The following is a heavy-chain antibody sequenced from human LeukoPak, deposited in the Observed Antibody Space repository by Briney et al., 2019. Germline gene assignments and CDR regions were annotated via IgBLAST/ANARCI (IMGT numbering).Heavy chain of an antibody. CDR2: IYTSGST. CDR3: ARGRYTLGY. Sequence: SETLSLTCTVSGGSISSYYWSWIRQPPGKGLEWIGYIYTSGSTNYNPSLKSRVTISVDTSKNQFSLKLSSVTAADTAVYYCARGRYTLGYWGQGTLVTVSS. J-gene: IGHJ4*02. D-gene: IGHD5-24*01. CDR1: GGSISSYY. V-gene: IGHV4-4*09.